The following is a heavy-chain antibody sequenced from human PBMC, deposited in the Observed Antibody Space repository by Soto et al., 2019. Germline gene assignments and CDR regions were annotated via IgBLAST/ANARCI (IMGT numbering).Heavy chain of an antibody. D-gene: IGHD3-22*01. CDR3: ASSPYYDSSGFN. V-gene: IGHV3-7*01. Sequence: EVQLVESGGGLVQPGGSLRLSCAASGITFSSYWMSWVRQAPGKGLEWVANIKQDGSEKYYVDSVKGRFTISRDNAKNSLYLQMNCLRAEDTAVYYCASSPYYDSSGFNWGQGTLVTVSS. J-gene: IGHJ4*02. CDR2: IKQDGSEK. CDR1: GITFSSYW.